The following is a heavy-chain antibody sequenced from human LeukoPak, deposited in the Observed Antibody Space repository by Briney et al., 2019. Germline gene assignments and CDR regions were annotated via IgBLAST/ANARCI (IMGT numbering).Heavy chain of an antibody. Sequence: GGSLRLSCAVSGFTFSDHYMSWIRQAPGRGLEWVSYISSSGGNTDYADSVKGRFTISRDNAKNSLYLQMNNLRAEDTAVYFCAREGVRGSQALDAFDIWGQGTMVTVSS. CDR2: ISSSGGNT. CDR3: AREGVRGSQALDAFDI. D-gene: IGHD3-10*01. V-gene: IGHV3-11*05. CDR1: GFTFSDHY. J-gene: IGHJ3*02.